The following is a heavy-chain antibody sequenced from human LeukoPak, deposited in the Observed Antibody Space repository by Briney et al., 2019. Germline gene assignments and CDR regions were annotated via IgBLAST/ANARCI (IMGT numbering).Heavy chain of an antibody. Sequence: PSETLSLTCTVSGASISTGDYYWSWIRQPPGKSLEWIGYIYYSGSTYNNPSLKSRVSMSVDTSKNQFSLKLNSVTAADTAVYYCARGPNYVWGSYRYFDYWGQGTQVTVSS. CDR2: IYYSGST. J-gene: IGHJ4*02. V-gene: IGHV4-30-4*08. CDR3: ARGPNYVWGSYRYFDY. CDR1: GASISTGDYY. D-gene: IGHD3-16*02.